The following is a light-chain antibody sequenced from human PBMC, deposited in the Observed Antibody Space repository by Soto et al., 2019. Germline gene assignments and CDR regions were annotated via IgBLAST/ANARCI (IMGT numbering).Light chain of an antibody. CDR3: QQYNDWPFT. CDR1: QSVNSN. Sequence: EKVMTQSPAALSVSPGERATLSCRASQSVNSNLAWYQRKPGQAPRLLLYGASTRATGIPARFSGSASGTEFTLTISSLQSEDSAVYYCQQYNDWPFTFGGGNKV. CDR2: GAS. J-gene: IGKJ4*01. V-gene: IGKV3-15*01.